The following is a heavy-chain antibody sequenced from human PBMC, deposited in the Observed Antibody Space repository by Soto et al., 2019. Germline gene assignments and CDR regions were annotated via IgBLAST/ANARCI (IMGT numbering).Heavy chain of an antibody. J-gene: IGHJ6*02. CDR3: ARDRGNGRNYERNYYYYGMDV. D-gene: IGHD1-7*01. CDR1: GDSVSSNSAA. V-gene: IGHV6-1*01. CDR2: TYYRSKWYN. Sequence: SQTLSLTCAISGDSVSSNSAAWNWIRQSPSRGLEWLGRTYYRSKWYNDYVVSVKSRITINPDTSKNQFSLQLNSVTPEDTAVYYCARDRGNGRNYERNYYYYGMDVWGQGTTVTVSS.